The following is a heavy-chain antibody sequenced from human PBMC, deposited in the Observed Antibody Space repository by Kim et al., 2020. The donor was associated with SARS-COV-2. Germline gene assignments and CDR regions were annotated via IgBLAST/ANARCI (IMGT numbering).Heavy chain of an antibody. J-gene: IGHJ4*02. CDR3: AKPDLLYTAMGKYYFDY. Sequence: GGSLRLSCAASGFTFSSYGMHWVRQAPGKGLEWVAVISYDGSNKYYADSVKGRFTISRDNSKNTLYLQMNSLRAEDTAVYYCAKPDLLYTAMGKYYFDYWGQGTLVTVSS. CDR1: GFTFSSYG. CDR2: ISYDGSNK. V-gene: IGHV3-30*18. D-gene: IGHD5-18*01.